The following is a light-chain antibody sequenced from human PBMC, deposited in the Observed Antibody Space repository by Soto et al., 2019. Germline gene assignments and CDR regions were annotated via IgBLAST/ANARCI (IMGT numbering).Light chain of an antibody. J-gene: IGKJ3*01. Sequence: MGWKQCPATQPLYPEEISTLSCRASQSFSVSSLAWYQQKGGQAPRLLIYAASTRATGVPDRFSGTGSGTDFALTISRLETDDSAVYYCQQYGGSSLTFGPGTKVDIK. CDR2: AAS. V-gene: IGKV3-20*01. CDR1: QSFSVSS. CDR3: QQYGGSSLT.